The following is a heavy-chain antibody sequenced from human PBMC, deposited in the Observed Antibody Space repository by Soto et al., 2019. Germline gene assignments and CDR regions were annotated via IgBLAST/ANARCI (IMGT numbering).Heavy chain of an antibody. V-gene: IGHV1-18*01. J-gene: IGHJ4*02. Sequence: ASVKVSCKASGYTFTSYAMHWVRQAPGQRLEWMGWISAYNGSTNYAQKLQGRVTMTTDTSTSTAYMELRSLRSDGTAVYYCERQVAANEPLHYWGQGALVTVSS. CDR3: ERQVAANEPLHY. D-gene: IGHD6-19*01. CDR1: GYTFTSYA. CDR2: ISAYNGST.